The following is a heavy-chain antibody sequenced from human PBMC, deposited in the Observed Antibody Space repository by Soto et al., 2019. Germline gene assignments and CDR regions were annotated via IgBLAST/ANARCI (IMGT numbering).Heavy chain of an antibody. CDR1: GGTFSRSG. CDR2: IVPSVDTT. J-gene: IGHJ6*02. Sequence: QVQLVQSGTEVKKPGASVKVSCKASGGTFSRSGFHWVRQAPGQGLEWMGMIVPSVDTTNYAQKFQARVTISADQFTSTVYMDLRSVRSEDTAVYYCARCPQPPDTADPYAVDVWGQGTRVIVSS. V-gene: IGHV1-69*18. D-gene: IGHD5-18*01. CDR3: ARCPQPPDTADPYAVDV.